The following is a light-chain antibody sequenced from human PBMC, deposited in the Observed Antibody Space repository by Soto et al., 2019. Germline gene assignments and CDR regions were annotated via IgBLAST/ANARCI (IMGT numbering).Light chain of an antibody. CDR1: QSVSSSY. Sequence: EMVLTQSPGTLSLSPGERATLSCRASQSVSSSYLAWYQQKPGQAPRLLIYGASSRATGIPDRFSGSGSGTDFTLTISSLEPEDFAVYYCQLYGSSPPITFGPGTKVDIK. CDR3: QLYGSSPPIT. J-gene: IGKJ3*01. CDR2: GAS. V-gene: IGKV3-20*01.